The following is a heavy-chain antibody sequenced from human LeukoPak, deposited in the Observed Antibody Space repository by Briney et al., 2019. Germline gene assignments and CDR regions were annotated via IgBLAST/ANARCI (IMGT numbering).Heavy chain of an antibody. J-gene: IGHJ4*02. D-gene: IGHD2-15*01. Sequence: SETLSLTCTVSGGSISSGDYYWSWTRQPPGKGLEWIGYIYYSGSTYYNPSLKSRVTISVDTSKNQFSLKLSSVTAADTAVYYCAGVDVVGEYYFDYWGQGTLVTVSS. CDR2: IYYSGST. CDR3: AGVDVVGEYYFDY. CDR1: GGSISSGDYY. V-gene: IGHV4-30-4*01.